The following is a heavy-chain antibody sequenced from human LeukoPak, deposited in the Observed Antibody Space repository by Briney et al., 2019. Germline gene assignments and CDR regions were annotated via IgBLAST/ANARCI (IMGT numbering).Heavy chain of an antibody. Sequence: GGSLRLSCAASGFTFSSYAMSWVRQAPGKGLEWVSSISGSGGTTQYADSVQGRFTISRDNSKNTLYLQMNSLRAEDTAVYYCAKISIAAGPLFDYWGQGTLVTVSS. J-gene: IGHJ4*02. CDR3: AKISIAAGPLFDY. D-gene: IGHD6-13*01. CDR1: GFTFSSYA. CDR2: ISGSGGTT. V-gene: IGHV3-23*01.